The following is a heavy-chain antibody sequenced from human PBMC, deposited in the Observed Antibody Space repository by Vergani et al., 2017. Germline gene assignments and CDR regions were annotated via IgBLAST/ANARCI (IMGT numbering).Heavy chain of an antibody. V-gene: IGHV3-30*02. D-gene: IGHD1-26*01. J-gene: IGHJ4*02. CDR3: AEDDSVARGSFYGKFDL. CDR2: IRYDGTTK. Sequence: QVQLVESGGGVVQPGGSLRLSCVASGFSFSTYGMNWVRQTPGKGLEWVAFIRYDGTTKYSADSVKGRFSISRDNSKTTLYLQMNSLRGDDTAVYYCAEDDSVARGSFYGKFDLWGQGILVTISS. CDR1: GFSFSTYG.